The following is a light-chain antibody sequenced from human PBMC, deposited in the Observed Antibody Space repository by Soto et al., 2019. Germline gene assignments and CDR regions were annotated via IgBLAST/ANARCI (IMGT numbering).Light chain of an antibody. CDR2: GAS. V-gene: IGKV3-20*01. CDR1: QSVSSGY. J-gene: IGKJ3*01. CDR3: QQFRT. Sequence: ETVLTQSPGTLSLSPGERATLSCRASQSVSSGYLAWYQQKPGQSPRLLIYGASTRATGIPDRFSGSGSGTDFILTITRLEPEDSAVYYCQQFRTFGPGTKVEIK.